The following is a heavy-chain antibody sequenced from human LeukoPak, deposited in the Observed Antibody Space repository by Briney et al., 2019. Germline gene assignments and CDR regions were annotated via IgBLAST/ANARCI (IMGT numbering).Heavy chain of an antibody. D-gene: IGHD2-15*01. V-gene: IGHV3-23*01. J-gene: IGHJ4*02. Sequence: GGSLRLSCAASGFTFSSHAMSWVRQAPGKGLEWVSAISGSGGSTYYADSVKGRFTISRDNSKNTLYLQMNSLRAEDTAVYYCAKDCRSGGSYYEYYFDYWGQGTLVTVSS. CDR2: ISGSGGST. CDR3: AKDCRSGGSYYEYYFDY. CDR1: GFTFSSHA.